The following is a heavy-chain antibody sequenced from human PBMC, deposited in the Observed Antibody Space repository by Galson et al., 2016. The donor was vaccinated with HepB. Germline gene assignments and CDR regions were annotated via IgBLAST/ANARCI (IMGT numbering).Heavy chain of an antibody. Sequence: SLRLSCASSGITFGNFIMSWVRQAPGQGLEWVALIRTNADGGTTEYAASVKGRFSISRDDSKSTAYLQMNRLKSEDTAVYYCSVGHLSGYGGEGTVVTVSS. CDR2: IRTNADGGTT. CDR1: GITFGNFI. V-gene: IGHV3-49*04. CDR3: SVGHLSGY. J-gene: IGHJ4*02. D-gene: IGHD2-2*01.